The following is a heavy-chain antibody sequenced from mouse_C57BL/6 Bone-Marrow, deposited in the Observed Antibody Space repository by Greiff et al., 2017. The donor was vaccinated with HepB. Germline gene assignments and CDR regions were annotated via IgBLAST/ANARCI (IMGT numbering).Heavy chain of an antibody. V-gene: IGHV1-55*01. CDR2: IYPGSGST. D-gene: IGHD2-2*01. CDR1: GYPFTSYW. Sequence: QVQLQQPGAELVKPGASVKMSCKASGYPFTSYWLTWVKQRPGQGLEWIGDIYPGSGSTNYNEKFKSKATLTVDTSSSTAYMQLSSLTSEDSAVYYCARGGGYDFDYWGQGTTLTVSS. J-gene: IGHJ2*01. CDR3: ARGGGYDFDY.